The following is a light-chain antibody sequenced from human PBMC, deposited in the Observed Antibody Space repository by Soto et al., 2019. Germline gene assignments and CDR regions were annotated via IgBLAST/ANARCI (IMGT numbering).Light chain of an antibody. CDR2: DAS. CDR1: RSVSSY. Sequence: EIVLTQSPATLSLSPGERATLSCRARRSVSSYLAWYQQKPGQAPRLLIYDASNRATGIPARFSGSGSGTDFTLTISSLEPEDFAVYYCQQRSNWPPGGTFGGGTKVEIK. J-gene: IGKJ4*01. V-gene: IGKV3-11*01. CDR3: QQRSNWPPGGT.